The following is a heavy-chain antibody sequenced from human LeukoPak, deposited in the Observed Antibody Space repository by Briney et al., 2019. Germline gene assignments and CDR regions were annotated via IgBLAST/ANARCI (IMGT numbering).Heavy chain of an antibody. CDR3: ARGTALSGTSDYLDS. CDR2: MNPNSLNI. J-gene: IGHJ4*02. V-gene: IGHV1-8*03. D-gene: IGHD6-19*01. Sequence: ASVKVSCKASGYTFTSYDINWVRQAPGQGLEWMGWMNPNSLNIGYAQRFQGRITLTRNTSIGTAYMELRSLRSEDTAVYYCARGTALSGTSDYLDSWGQGTLVTVSS. CDR1: GYTFTSYD.